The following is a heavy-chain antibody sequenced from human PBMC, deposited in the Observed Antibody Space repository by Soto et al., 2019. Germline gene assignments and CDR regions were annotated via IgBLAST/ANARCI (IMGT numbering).Heavy chain of an antibody. CDR3: ARGERQLVSVFGY. CDR2: IHYGGST. D-gene: IGHD6-6*01. Sequence: ASETLSLTCTVSGGSISNYYWSWIRQPPGKGLEWIGYIHYGGSTNSNPSLRSRVTISVDPSKNQFSLKMYSVTVADTAVYYCARGERQLVSVFGYWGQGTLVTVSS. CDR1: GGSISNYY. V-gene: IGHV4-59*01. J-gene: IGHJ4*02.